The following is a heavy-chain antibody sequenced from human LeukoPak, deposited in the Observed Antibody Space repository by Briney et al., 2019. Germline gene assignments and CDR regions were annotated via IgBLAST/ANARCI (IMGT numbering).Heavy chain of an antibody. CDR1: GGSISSGSHY. D-gene: IGHD4-17*01. Sequence: SQTLSLTCIVSGGSISSGSHYWSWIRQPAGKGLEYLGRVYASGSTNYNPSLKSRVTISVDTSKNQFSLRLSSVTAADTAIYYCARAGGYGDYINWFDPWGQGTLVTVSS. J-gene: IGHJ5*02. CDR3: ARAGGYGDYINWFDP. V-gene: IGHV4-61*02. CDR2: VYASGST.